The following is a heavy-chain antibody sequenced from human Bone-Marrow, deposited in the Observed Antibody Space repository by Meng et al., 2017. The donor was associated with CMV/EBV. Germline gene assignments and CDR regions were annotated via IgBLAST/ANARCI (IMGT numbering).Heavy chain of an antibody. CDR3: ARGTLRRSDS. D-gene: IGHD3-3*01. Sequence: GESLKISCAASGFTFSSYGMHWVRQAPGKGLEWVANIKYDGSEIDYVDSVEGRFTTSRDNAKNSLYLQMNSLRVEDTAVYYCARGTLRRSDSWGQGTLVTVSS. V-gene: IGHV3-7*01. CDR2: IKYDGSEI. J-gene: IGHJ4*02. CDR1: GFTFSSYG.